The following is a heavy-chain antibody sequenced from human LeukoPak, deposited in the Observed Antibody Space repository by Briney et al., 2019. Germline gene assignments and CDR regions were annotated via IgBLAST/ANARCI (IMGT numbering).Heavy chain of an antibody. CDR2: IIPIFGTA. CDR1: GGTFSSYA. Sequence: SVKVSCKASGGTFSSYAISWVRQAPGQGLEWMGGIIPIFGTANYAQKFQGRVTITADESTSTAYMELSSLRSEDTAVYYCARGRSIAAAGTGKIWYYYYYMDVWGKGTTVTVSS. D-gene: IGHD6-13*01. J-gene: IGHJ6*03. CDR3: ARGRSIAAAGTGKIWYYYYYMDV. V-gene: IGHV1-69*13.